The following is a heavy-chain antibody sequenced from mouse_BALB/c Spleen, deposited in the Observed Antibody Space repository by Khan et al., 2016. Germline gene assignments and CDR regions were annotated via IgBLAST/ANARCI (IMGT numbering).Heavy chain of an antibody. CDR3: ARECWAFDY. CDR1: GFSLTSYG. D-gene: IGHD3-1*01. J-gene: IGHJ2*01. V-gene: IGHV2-9*02. CDR2: IWAGGST. Sequence: QVQLKESGPGLVAPSQSLSITCTVSGFSLTSYGVHWVRQPPGKGLEWLGVIWAGGSTNYNSALMSRLSISKDNSKRQVFLKMNSVQTDDTAMYYCARECWAFDYWGQGTTLAVSS.